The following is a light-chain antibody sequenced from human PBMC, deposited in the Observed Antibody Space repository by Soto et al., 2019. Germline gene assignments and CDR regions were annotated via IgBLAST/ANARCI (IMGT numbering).Light chain of an antibody. J-gene: IGKJ4*01. CDR1: QRIDTW. Sequence: DIQMTQSPATLAASVGDRVSITCRASQRIDTWLAWYQQKAGKAPKLLIYKASGLQSGVPSRFSGSGSGTEFTLIISSLQPDDFATYYCQQYARNPLTFGGGTKVDIK. V-gene: IGKV1-5*03. CDR2: KAS. CDR3: QQYARNPLT.